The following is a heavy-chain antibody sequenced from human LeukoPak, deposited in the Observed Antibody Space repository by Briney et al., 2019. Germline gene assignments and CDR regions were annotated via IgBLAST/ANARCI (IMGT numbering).Heavy chain of an antibody. D-gene: IGHD6-13*01. V-gene: IGHV4-59*01. CDR3: ARSYSSSWYGDFQH. CDR1: GGSISSYY. CDR2: IYYSGST. J-gene: IGHJ1*01. Sequence: SETLSLTCTVSGGSISSYYWSWIRQPPGKGLEWIGFIYYSGSTNYNPSLKSRVTISLDTSKNQFSLKLSSVTAADTAVYYCARSYSSSWYGDFQHRGQGTLVTVSS.